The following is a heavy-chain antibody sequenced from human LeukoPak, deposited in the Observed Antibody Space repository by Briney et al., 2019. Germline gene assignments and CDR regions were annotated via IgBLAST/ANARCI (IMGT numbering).Heavy chain of an antibody. CDR2: ISSSSSYI. Sequence: GGSLRLSCAASGFPFSSYTMNWVRQAPGKGLEWVSSISSSSSYIYYADSVKGRFTVSRDNAKNSLYLQMNSLRAEDTAVYYCARGSNPPPAGYGLDVWGQGTTVTVSS. D-gene: IGHD1-1*01. CDR1: GFPFSSYT. CDR3: ARGSNPPPAGYGLDV. J-gene: IGHJ6*02. V-gene: IGHV3-21*01.